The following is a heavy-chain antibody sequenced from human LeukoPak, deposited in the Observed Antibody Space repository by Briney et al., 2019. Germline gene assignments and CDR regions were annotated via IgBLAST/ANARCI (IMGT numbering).Heavy chain of an antibody. Sequence: PGGSLRLSCAASGFTFSSYGMHWVRQAPGKGLEWVAVISYDGSNKYYADSVKGRFTISRDNSKNTLYLQMNSLRAEDTAVYYCAKEGYYGSGSYYYFDYWGQGTLVTVSS. J-gene: IGHJ4*02. CDR3: AKEGYYGSGSYYYFDY. CDR2: ISYDGSNK. CDR1: GFTFSSYG. V-gene: IGHV3-30*18. D-gene: IGHD3-10*01.